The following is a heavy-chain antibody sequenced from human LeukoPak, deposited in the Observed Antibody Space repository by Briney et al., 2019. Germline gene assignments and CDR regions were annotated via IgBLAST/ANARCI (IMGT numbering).Heavy chain of an antibody. D-gene: IGHD2-2*02. CDR2: ISGTGSST. J-gene: IGHJ5*02. Sequence: GGALRLSCEASGVTFGNYAMNWVREAPGKGLEWVSTISGTGSSTYYADSAKGRFTISRDNSKDTLFLQLNSLTAADTPMYFCAKASVAIPQYCNSWGQGTLVTVSS. CDR3: AKASVAIPQYCNS. CDR1: GVTFGNYA. V-gene: IGHV3-23*01.